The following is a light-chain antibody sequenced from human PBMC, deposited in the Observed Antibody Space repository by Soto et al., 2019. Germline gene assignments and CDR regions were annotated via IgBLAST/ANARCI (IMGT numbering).Light chain of an antibody. CDR3: QQYNSLPLT. CDR1: QSVSSN. V-gene: IGKV3D-15*01. CDR2: GAS. Sequence: ETVLTQSPATLSVSPGERATLSCSASQSVSSNLAWYQQKPGQVPRLLIYGASSRATGILDRFSGSGSGTVFTLTISRLESDDFAAYYCQQYNSLPLTFGGGTKV. J-gene: IGKJ4*01.